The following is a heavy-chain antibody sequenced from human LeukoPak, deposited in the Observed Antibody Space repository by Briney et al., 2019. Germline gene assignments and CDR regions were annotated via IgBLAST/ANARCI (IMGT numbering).Heavy chain of an antibody. Sequence: PSETLSLTCTVSGGSISSSRYYWGWIRQPPGKGLEWIGSSYYSGSTYYNPSLKSRVTISVATSKIQFSLKLSSVTAADTAVYYCERQRITTYYYGSGSYCFDYWGQGTLVTVSS. CDR1: GGSISSSRYY. CDR2: SYYSGST. V-gene: IGHV4-39*01. D-gene: IGHD3-10*01. CDR3: ERQRITTYYYGSGSYCFDY. J-gene: IGHJ4*02.